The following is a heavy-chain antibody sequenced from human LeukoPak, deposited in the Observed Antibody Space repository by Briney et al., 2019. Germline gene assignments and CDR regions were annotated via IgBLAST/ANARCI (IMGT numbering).Heavy chain of an antibody. CDR3: ARARGYSGYASLDY. V-gene: IGHV3-30-3*01. J-gene: IGHJ4*02. Sequence: GRSLRLSCAASGFTFSSYAMHWVRQAPGKGLEWVAVISYDGSNKYYADSVKGRFTISRDNSKNTLCLQMNSLRAEDTAVCYCARARGYSGYASLDYWGQGTLVTVSS. D-gene: IGHD5-12*01. CDR2: ISYDGSNK. CDR1: GFTFSSYA.